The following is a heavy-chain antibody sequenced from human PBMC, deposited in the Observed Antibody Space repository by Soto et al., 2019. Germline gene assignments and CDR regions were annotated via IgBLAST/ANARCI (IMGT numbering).Heavy chain of an antibody. D-gene: IGHD1-26*01. CDR1: GYTFTSYG. J-gene: IGHJ4*02. CDR3: ARDPRGVGATTAIPFDY. CDR2: ISAYNGNT. Sequence: ASVKVSCKASGYTFTSYGISWVQQAPGQGLEWMGWISAYNGNTNYAQKLQGRVTMTTDTSTSTAYMELRSLRSDDTAVYYCARDPRGVGATTAIPFDYWGQGTLVTVSS. V-gene: IGHV1-18*01.